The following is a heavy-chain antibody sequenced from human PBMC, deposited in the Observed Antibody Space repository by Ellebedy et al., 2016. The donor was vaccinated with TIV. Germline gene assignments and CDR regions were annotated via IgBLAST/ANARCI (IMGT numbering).Heavy chain of an antibody. CDR1: GFTFSSYP. CDR2: VTESSSTM. V-gene: IGHV3-23*01. D-gene: IGHD3-3*02. Sequence: GGSLRLSXAASGFTFSSYPMTWVRQAPGKGLEWVSYVTESSSTMLYADSVKGRFTISRDNSKNTLYLQMNSLRAEDTAVYYCAKDLSIFGVVKSFYYGMDVWGQGTTVTVSS. CDR3: AKDLSIFGVVKSFYYGMDV. J-gene: IGHJ6*02.